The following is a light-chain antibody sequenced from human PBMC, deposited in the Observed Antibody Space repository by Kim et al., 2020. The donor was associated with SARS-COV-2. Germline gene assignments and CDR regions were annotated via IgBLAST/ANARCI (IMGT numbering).Light chain of an antibody. CDR1: SLRSYY. CDR2: GKN. V-gene: IGLV3-19*01. CDR3: NSRDRSGNHWV. Sequence: AQGQTVRITCQGDSLRSYYASWYQQKPGPAPVLVIYGKNNRPSGIPDRFSGSSSGNTASLTITGAQAEDEADYYCNSRDRSGNHWVFGGGTQLTVL. J-gene: IGLJ3*02.